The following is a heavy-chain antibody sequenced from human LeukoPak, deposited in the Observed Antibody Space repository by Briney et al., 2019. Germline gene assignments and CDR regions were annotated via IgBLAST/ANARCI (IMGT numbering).Heavy chain of an antibody. CDR1: GGSISSYY. CDR3: ARSTVRGVKAIDY. J-gene: IGHJ4*02. D-gene: IGHD3-10*01. CDR2: IYYSGST. Sequence: SEALSLTCTVSGGSISSYYWSWIRQPPGKGLEWIGYIYYSGSTNYNPSLKSRVTISVDTSKNQFSLKLSSVTAADTAVYYCARSTVRGVKAIDYWGQGTLVTVSS. V-gene: IGHV4-59*01.